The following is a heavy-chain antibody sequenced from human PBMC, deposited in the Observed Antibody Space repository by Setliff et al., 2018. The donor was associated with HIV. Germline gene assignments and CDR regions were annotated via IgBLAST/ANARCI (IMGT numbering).Heavy chain of an antibody. CDR2: INAGNGNT. CDR3: ARDQALEMATK. V-gene: IGHV1-3*01. J-gene: IGHJ4*02. Sequence: ASVKVSCKASGYSFSNYAMHWVRQAPGQSLEWMGWINAGNGNTKYSQKFQGRVTITRDTSASTAYMELSSLRSDDTAVYYCARDQALEMATKWGQGTLVTVSS. CDR1: GYSFSNYA. D-gene: IGHD5-12*01.